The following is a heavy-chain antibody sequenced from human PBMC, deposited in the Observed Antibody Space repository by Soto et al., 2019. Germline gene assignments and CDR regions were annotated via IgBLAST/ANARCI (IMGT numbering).Heavy chain of an antibody. CDR3: ARGLITIFGVVTLNYYYYYMDV. Sequence: ASVKVSCKASGYTFTSYDINWVRQATGQGLEWMGWMNPNSGNTGYAQKFQGRVTMTRNTSISTAYMELSSLRSEDTAVYYCARGLITIFGVVTLNYYYYYMDVWGKGTTVNVSS. D-gene: IGHD3-3*01. V-gene: IGHV1-8*01. CDR1: GYTFTSYD. J-gene: IGHJ6*03. CDR2: MNPNSGNT.